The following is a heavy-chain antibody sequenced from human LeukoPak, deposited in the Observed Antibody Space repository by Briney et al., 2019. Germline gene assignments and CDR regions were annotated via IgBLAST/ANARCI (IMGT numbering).Heavy chain of an antibody. CDR2: ISYDGSNK. CDR3: AKGLVGATEGDY. V-gene: IGHV3-30*18. CDR1: GFTFSSYG. Sequence: PGGSLRLSCAASGFTFSSYGMHWVRQAPGKGLEWVAVISYDGSNKYYADSVKGRFTISRDNSKNTLYPQMNSLRAEDTAVYYCAKGLVGATEGDYWGQGTLVTVSS. D-gene: IGHD1-26*01. J-gene: IGHJ4*02.